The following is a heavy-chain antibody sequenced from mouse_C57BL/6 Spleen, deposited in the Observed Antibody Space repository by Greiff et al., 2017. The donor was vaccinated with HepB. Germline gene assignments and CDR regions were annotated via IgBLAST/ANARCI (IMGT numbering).Heavy chain of an antibody. CDR2: IYPGDGDT. V-gene: IGHV1-82*01. CDR1: GYAFSSSW. J-gene: IGHJ3*01. D-gene: IGHD2-4*01. CDR3: ERWGDYDRFAY. Sequence: VQLQQSGPELVKPGASVKISCKASGYAFSSSWMNWVKQRPGKGLEWIGRIYPGDGDTNYNGKFKGKATLTADKSSSTAYMHLISLTSEDSAVYCSERWGDYDRFAYWGQGTLVTVSA.